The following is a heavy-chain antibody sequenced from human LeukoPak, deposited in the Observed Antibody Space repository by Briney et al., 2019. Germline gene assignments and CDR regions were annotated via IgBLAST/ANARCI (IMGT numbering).Heavy chain of an antibody. Sequence: SETLSLTCTVSGGSISSSSYHWGWSRQPPGKGLEWIGSIYYSGSTYYNPSLKSRVTISVDTSKNQFSLKLSSVTAADTAVYYCARRGAMAIDYWGQGTLVTVSS. V-gene: IGHV4-39*01. CDR1: GGSISSSSYH. CDR2: IYYSGST. J-gene: IGHJ4*02. CDR3: ARRGAMAIDY. D-gene: IGHD5-18*01.